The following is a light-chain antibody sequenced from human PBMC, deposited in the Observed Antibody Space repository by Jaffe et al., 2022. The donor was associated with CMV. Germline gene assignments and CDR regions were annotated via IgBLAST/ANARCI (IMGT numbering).Light chain of an antibody. V-gene: IGKV1-12*01. CDR2: AAS. Sequence: DIQLTQSPSSVSASVGDTVTITCRASHVTNDWLAWYQQKPGKAPNLLIFAASYLRSGVPSRFSGSGSGTEFTLTISSLQPEDFATYYCQYASSFPARTFGPGTKVEIK. CDR3: QYASSFPART. CDR1: HVTNDW. J-gene: IGKJ1*01.